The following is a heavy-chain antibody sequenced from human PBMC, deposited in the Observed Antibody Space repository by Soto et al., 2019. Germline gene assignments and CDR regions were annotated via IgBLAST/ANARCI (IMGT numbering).Heavy chain of an antibody. Sequence: ASVKLSCKVSGYTLTELSMHWVRQAPGKGLEWMGGFDPEDGETIYAQKFQGRVTMTEDTSTDTAYMELSSLRSEDTAVYYCATLNRRRFLEWLPDYYYYYMDVWGKGTTVTVSS. V-gene: IGHV1-24*01. CDR2: FDPEDGET. D-gene: IGHD3-3*01. J-gene: IGHJ6*03. CDR3: ATLNRRRFLEWLPDYYYYYMDV. CDR1: GYTLTELS.